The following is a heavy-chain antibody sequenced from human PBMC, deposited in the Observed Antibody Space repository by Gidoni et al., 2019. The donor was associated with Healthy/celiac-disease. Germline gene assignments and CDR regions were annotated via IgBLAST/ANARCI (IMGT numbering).Heavy chain of an antibody. CDR1: GFTFSSYG. J-gene: IGHJ2*01. CDR2: IWYDGSNK. Sequence: QVQLVESGGGVVQPGRSLRLSCAASGFTFSSYGMHWVRQAPGKGLEWVAVIWYDGSNKYYADSVKGRFTISRDNSKNTLYLQMNSLRAEDTAVYYCASPSSGTMIQDWYFDLWGRGTLVTVSS. CDR3: ASPSSGTMIQDWYFDL. V-gene: IGHV3-33*01. D-gene: IGHD3-22*01.